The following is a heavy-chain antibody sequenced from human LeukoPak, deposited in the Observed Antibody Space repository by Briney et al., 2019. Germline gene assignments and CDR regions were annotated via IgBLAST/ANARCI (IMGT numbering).Heavy chain of an antibody. CDR2: INSDGSST. CDR3: ARSGYYYDSSDLIDY. CDR1: GFTFSSYW. V-gene: IGHV3-74*01. D-gene: IGHD3-22*01. Sequence: GGSLRLSCAASGFTFSSYWMHWVRQAPGKGLVWVSRINSDGSSTSYADSVKGRFTVSRDNAKNTLYLQMNSLRAEDTAVYYCARSGYYYDSSDLIDYWGRGTLVTVSS. J-gene: IGHJ4*02.